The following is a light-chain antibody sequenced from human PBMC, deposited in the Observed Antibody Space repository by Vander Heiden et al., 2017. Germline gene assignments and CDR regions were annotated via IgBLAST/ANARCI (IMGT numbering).Light chain of an antibody. V-gene: IGKV4-1*01. CDR2: WAS. Sequence: DIVMTQSPESLAVSLGERATINCKSSQSVLYSSNNKNYLAWYQQKPGQPPKLLIYWASTRESGVPDRFSGSGSETDFTLTISSLQAEDVAVYYCQQYYSTPRTFGQGTKVEIK. J-gene: IGKJ1*01. CDR3: QQYYSTPRT. CDR1: QSVLYSSNNKNY.